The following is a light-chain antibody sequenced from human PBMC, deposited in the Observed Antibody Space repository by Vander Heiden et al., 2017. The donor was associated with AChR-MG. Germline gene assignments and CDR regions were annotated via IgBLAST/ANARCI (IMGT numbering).Light chain of an antibody. Sequence: DLQMTPSPSSLSASVGDRVTITCRASQGISSYLAWYQQKPGKVPKLLIYAASTLQTGVPSRFSGSGSGTDFTLTISSLQPEDVATYYCQKYNSDPLTFGQGTKVEIK. CDR2: AAS. CDR3: QKYNSDPLT. CDR1: QGISSY. V-gene: IGKV1-27*01. J-gene: IGKJ1*01.